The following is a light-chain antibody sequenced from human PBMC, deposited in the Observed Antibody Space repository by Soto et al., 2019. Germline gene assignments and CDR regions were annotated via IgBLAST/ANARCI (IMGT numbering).Light chain of an antibody. J-gene: IGKJ1*01. Sequence: DIQMTQSPSTLSASVGDRVTITCRASQNIRALLAWYQQKPGKAPNLLIYDASNLEGGVPSRFSGSGSGTELTLTISSLQPDDFATYYCQQYDDDSPPWTFGQGTKVDIK. CDR3: QQYDDDSPPWT. V-gene: IGKV1-5*01. CDR2: DAS. CDR1: QNIRAL.